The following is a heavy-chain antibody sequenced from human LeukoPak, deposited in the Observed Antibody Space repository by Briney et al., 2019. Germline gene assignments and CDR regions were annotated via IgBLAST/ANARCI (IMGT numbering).Heavy chain of an antibody. Sequence: SGPTLVKPTQTLTLTCTFSGVSLSSSRLAVAWIRQPPVKALEWLAPLYWDDDKRFNSSLNNRLTIVKDTSKNQLVLRLTGVDPEDTATYYCGIMVRSLVRGWGHGTMVTVSS. CDR1: GVSLSSSRLA. D-gene: IGHD3-10*01. J-gene: IGHJ3*01. CDR2: LYWDDDK. CDR3: GIMVRSLVRG. V-gene: IGHV2-5*02.